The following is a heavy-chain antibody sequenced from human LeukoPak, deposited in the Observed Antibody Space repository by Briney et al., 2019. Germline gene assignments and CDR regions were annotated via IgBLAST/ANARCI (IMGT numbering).Heavy chain of an antibody. V-gene: IGHV4-31*03. CDR3: ARGSFILTAEWFDP. CDR2: IYYSGST. D-gene: IGHD3-10*01. J-gene: IGHJ5*02. CDR1: GGSISSGGYY. Sequence: PSETLSLTCTVSGGSISSGGYYWSWIRQQPGKGLEWIGYIYYSGSTYYNPSLKSRVTISVDTSKNQFYLKLSSVTAADTAVYYCARGSFILTAEWFDPWGQGTLVTVSS.